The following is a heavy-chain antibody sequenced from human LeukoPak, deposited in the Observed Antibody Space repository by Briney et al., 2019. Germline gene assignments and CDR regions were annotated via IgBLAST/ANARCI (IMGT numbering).Heavy chain of an antibody. CDR3: ARISDHNWYFDL. V-gene: IGHV1-8*01. J-gene: IGHJ2*01. D-gene: IGHD1-14*01. CDR2: MNPSSGYT. CDR1: GYPFTTYD. Sequence: ASVRVSCKASGYPFTTYDIYWVRKATGQGLEWMGWMNPSSGYTGYSQKFQGRVTMTRNTSITTAYMELSSLRSEDTAVYYCARISDHNWYFDLWGRGTLVTVSS.